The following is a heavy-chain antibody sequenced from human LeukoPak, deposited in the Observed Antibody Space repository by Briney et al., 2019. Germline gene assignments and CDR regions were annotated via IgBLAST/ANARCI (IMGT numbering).Heavy chain of an antibody. V-gene: IGHV4-39*07. CDR3: ARLPITMVRGVRSRWFDP. CDR1: GASVSGSPYY. CDR2: INHSGST. J-gene: IGHJ5*02. Sequence: SETLSLTCTVSGASVSGSPYYWGWIRQPPGKGLEWIGEINHSGSTNYNPSLKSRVTISVDTSKNQFSLKLSSVTAADTAVYYCARLPITMVRGVRSRWFDPWGQGTLVTVSS. D-gene: IGHD3-10*01.